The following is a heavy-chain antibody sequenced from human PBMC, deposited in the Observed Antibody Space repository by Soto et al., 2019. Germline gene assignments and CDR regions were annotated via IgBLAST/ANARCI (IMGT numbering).Heavy chain of an antibody. CDR1: GFTVSSNY. D-gene: IGHD6-19*01. J-gene: IGHJ4*02. CDR2: IYSGGST. CDR3: ARDLSGWYAFDY. V-gene: IGHV3-53*01. Sequence: FLRLSCAASGFTVSSNYMSWVRQAPGKGLEWVSVIYSGGSTYYADSVKGRFTISRDNSKNTLYLQMNSLRAEDTAVYYCARDLSGWYAFDYWGQGRLVTVSS.